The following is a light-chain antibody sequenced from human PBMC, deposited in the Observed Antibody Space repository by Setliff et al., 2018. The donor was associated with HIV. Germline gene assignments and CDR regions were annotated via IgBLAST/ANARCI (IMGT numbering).Light chain of an antibody. CDR1: NSDVGGYNY. CDR3: SSYAGTNNWGV. Sequence: QSALTQPASVSGSPGQSITISCTGTNSDVGGYNYVSWYQQYPGKAPKLMIYEVSNRPSGVSNRFSGSKSGSTASLTISGLQAEDEADYYCSSYAGTNNWGVFGTGTKVTVL. CDR2: EVS. V-gene: IGLV2-14*01. J-gene: IGLJ1*01.